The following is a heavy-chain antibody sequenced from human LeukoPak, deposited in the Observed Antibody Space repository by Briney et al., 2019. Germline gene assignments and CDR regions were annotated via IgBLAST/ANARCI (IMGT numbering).Heavy chain of an antibody. CDR1: GYTFTSYY. CDR3: ARVGPHDAFDI. Sequence: ASVKVSCKASGYTFTSYYMHWVRQAPGQGLEWMGIINPSGGSTSYAQKVQGRVTMTRDTSTSTVYMELSSLRSEDTAVYYCARVGPHDAFDIWGQGTMVTVSS. J-gene: IGHJ3*02. V-gene: IGHV1-46*03. D-gene: IGHD1-14*01. CDR2: INPSGGST.